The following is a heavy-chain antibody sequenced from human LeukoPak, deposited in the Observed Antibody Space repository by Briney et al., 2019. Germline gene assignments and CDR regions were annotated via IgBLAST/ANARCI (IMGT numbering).Heavy chain of an antibody. J-gene: IGHJ3*02. CDR2: IYYSGST. V-gene: IGHV4-38-2*02. CDR3: ATLTGGDDAFDI. D-gene: IGHD4-23*01. CDR1: GYSISSGYY. Sequence: PSETLSLTCTVSGYSISSGYYWGWIRQPPGKGLEWIGSIYYSGSTYYNPSLKSRVTISVDTSKNQFSLKLSSVTAADTAVYYCATLTGGDDAFDIWGQGTMVTVSS.